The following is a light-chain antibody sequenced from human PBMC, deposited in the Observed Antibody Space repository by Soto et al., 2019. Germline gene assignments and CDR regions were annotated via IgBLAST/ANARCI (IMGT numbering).Light chain of an antibody. CDR2: DVS. CDR3: SSYTGSSTRF. V-gene: IGLV2-14*01. CDR1: SSDVGGYNY. J-gene: IGLJ1*01. Sequence: QSVLTQPASVSGSPGQSIAISCTGTSSDVGGYNYVSWYQQHPGKAPKLMIYDVSNRSSGVSDRFSGSKSGNTASLTISGLQAEDEADYYCSSYTGSSTRFFGTGPKVTVL.